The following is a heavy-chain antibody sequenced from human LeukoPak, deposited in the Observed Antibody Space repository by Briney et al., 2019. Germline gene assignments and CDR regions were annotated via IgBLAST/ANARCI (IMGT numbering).Heavy chain of an antibody. V-gene: IGHV5-51*01. CDR1: GYSFINYW. Sequence: GASLKISCKASGYSFINYWIGWVRQMPGKGLEWLGVFYPVESDSRGSLSFQGHVTMSADKSISTAYLQWSSLQASDTAMYFCARQGITGYCSGGSCSKDAFDIWGQGTLVTVSS. CDR3: ARQGITGYCSGGSCSKDAFDI. D-gene: IGHD2-15*01. CDR2: FYPVESDS. J-gene: IGHJ3*02.